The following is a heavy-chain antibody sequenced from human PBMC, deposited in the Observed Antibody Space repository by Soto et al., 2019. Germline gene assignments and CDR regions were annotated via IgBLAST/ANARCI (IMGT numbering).Heavy chain of an antibody. CDR1: GYTXTSYG. D-gene: IGHD3-10*01. V-gene: IGHV1-18*01. J-gene: IGHJ5*02. Sequence: GASVKVSCKASGYTXTSYGISWVRXAPGQGLEWMGWISAENGNTNYSEKLQGRVTITRDTSASTAYMELSSLTSEDTAVHYCARDLWSDLYNWFDPWGQGTLVTVSS. CDR2: ISAENGNT. CDR3: ARDLWSDLYNWFDP.